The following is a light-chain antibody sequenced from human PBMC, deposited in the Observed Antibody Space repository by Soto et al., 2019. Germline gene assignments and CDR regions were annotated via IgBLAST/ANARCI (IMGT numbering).Light chain of an antibody. V-gene: IGKV3-20*01. CDR3: KQYGSPPRP. J-gene: IGKJ1*01. CDR2: GAS. Sequence: EIVLTQSPGTLSLSPGERATLSCRASQRVSSSYLAWYQQKPGQAPRLLIYGASSRATGIPDRFSGSGSGTDFTLTISRLEPEDFAVYYCKQYGSPPRPLGQGTKVNIK. CDR1: QRVSSSY.